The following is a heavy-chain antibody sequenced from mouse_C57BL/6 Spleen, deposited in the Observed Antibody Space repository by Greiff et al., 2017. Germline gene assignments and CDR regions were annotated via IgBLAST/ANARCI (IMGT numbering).Heavy chain of an antibody. D-gene: IGHD1-1*01. V-gene: IGHV1-42*01. CDR2: INPSTGGT. J-gene: IGHJ4*01. Sequence: EVQLQKSGPELVKPGASVKISCKASGYSFTGYYMNWVKQSPETSLEWIGEINPSTGGTTYNQKFKAKATLTVDKSSSTAYMQLKSLTSEDSAVYYCATPTTTPTVVAPVYAMDYWGQGTSVTVSS. CDR1: GYSFTGYY. CDR3: ATPTTTPTVVAPVYAMDY.